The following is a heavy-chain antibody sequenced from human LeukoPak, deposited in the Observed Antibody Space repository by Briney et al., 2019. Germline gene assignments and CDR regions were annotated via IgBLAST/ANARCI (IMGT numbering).Heavy chain of an antibody. D-gene: IGHD1/OR15-1a*01. CDR2: ISFDGSNE. J-gene: IGHJ4*02. Sequence: QPGRSLRLSCAASGFTFSSYGMHRVRQAPGKGLEWVADISFDGSNENYADSVKGRFTISRDNSKNTMYLQMNSLRVEDTAVYYCARDRTRTLTRRVFFGYWGQGTLVTVSS. V-gene: IGHV3-30*03. CDR3: ARDRTRTLTRRVFFGY. CDR1: GFTFSSYG.